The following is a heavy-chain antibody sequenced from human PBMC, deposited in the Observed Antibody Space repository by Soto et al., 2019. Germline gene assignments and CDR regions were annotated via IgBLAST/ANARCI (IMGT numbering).Heavy chain of an antibody. V-gene: IGHV3-23*01. CDR2: ISGSGGST. J-gene: IGHJ6*02. CDR3: AKADNPQYYYFGMDV. Sequence: EVQLLESGGGLVQPGGSLRLSCAASGFTFSSYAMSWVRQAPGKGLEWVSAISGSGGSTYYADSVKGRFTISRDNSKNTLFLQMNSLRAEDTAVYYCAKADNPQYYYFGMDVWGQGTTVTVSS. D-gene: IGHD1-1*01. CDR1: GFTFSSYA.